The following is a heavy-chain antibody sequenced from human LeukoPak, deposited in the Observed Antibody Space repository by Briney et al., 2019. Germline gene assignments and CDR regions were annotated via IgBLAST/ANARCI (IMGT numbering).Heavy chain of an antibody. Sequence: GGSLRLSCAASGFTFSSYAMSWVRQAPGKGLEWVSAISGSGGSTYYADSVKGRFTISRDNARNSLYLQMDSLRVEDTAMYYCTRGFDISDYWGQGTVVTVSS. CDR1: GFTFSSYA. J-gene: IGHJ4*02. V-gene: IGHV3-23*01. CDR3: TRGFDISDY. D-gene: IGHD3-9*01. CDR2: ISGSGGST.